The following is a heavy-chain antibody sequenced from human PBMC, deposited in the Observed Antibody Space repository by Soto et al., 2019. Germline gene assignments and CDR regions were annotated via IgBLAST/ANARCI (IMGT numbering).Heavy chain of an antibody. Sequence: SQTLSLTCXISGDNVSSNSAAWNWIRQSPSRGLEWLGRTYYRSKWNTDYAVSVNSRITISPDTSKNQFSLQLKSVTPEDTGVYYCARDYYESGGYFDCWGQGNLVTVSS. CDR2: TYYRSKWNT. J-gene: IGHJ4*02. CDR1: GDNVSSNSAA. D-gene: IGHD3-22*01. V-gene: IGHV6-1*01. CDR3: ARDYYESGGYFDC.